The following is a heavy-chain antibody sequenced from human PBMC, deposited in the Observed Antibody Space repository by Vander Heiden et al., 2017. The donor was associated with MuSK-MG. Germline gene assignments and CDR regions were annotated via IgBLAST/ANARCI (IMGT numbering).Heavy chain of an antibody. D-gene: IGHD2-21*01. Sequence: QLQLQESGPGLVKPSETLSLTCTVSGGSISSSSYYWGWIRQPPGQGLEWIGSIYYSGSTYYNPSLKSRVTISVDTSKNQFSLKLSSVTAADTAVYYCARQGPSWPFSMGYYYYGMDVWGQGTTVTVSS. CDR2: IYYSGST. CDR3: ARQGPSWPFSMGYYYYGMDV. CDR1: GGSISSSSYY. V-gene: IGHV4-39*01. J-gene: IGHJ6*02.